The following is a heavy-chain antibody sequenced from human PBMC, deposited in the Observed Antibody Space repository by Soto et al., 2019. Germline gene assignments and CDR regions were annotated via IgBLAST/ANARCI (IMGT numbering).Heavy chain of an antibody. CDR1: GGSFSGYY. D-gene: IGHD2-15*01. CDR2: INHSGRT. V-gene: IGHV4-34*01. Sequence: QVQLQQWGAGLLKPSETLSLTCAVYGGSFSGYYWSWIRQPPGKGLEWIGEINHSGRTNYNPSLKSRGTMSVDTSKNQFSLKLSSVTAADTAVYYCARRRYCSGGSCYPHFDYWGQGTLVTVSS. CDR3: ARRRYCSGGSCYPHFDY. J-gene: IGHJ4*02.